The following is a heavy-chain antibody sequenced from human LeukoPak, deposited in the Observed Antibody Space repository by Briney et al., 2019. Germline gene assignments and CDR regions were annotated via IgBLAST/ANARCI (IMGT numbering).Heavy chain of an antibody. J-gene: IGHJ4*02. CDR1: GFTFSSYG. CDR2: ISGSGGST. D-gene: IGHD6-6*01. V-gene: IGHV3-23*01. Sequence: GGSLRLSCAASGFTFSSYGMSWVRQAPGKGLEWVSAISGSGGSTYYADSVKGRFTISRDNSKNTLYLQMNSLRAEDTAVYYCASRSIAGSWGRNFDYWGQGTLVTVSS. CDR3: ASRSIAGSWGRNFDY.